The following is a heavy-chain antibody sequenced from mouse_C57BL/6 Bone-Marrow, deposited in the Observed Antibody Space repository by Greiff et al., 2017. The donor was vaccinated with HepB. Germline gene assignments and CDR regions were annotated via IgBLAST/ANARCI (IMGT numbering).Heavy chain of an antibody. J-gene: IGHJ2*01. D-gene: IGHD2-4*01. CDR3: ARGPFIYYDYDGGDY. Sequence: VQLQQPGAELVMPGASVKLSCKASGYTFTSYWMHWVKQRPGQGLEWIGEIDPSDSYTNYNQKFKGKSTLTVDKSTSTAYMQLSSLTSEDSEVYYCARGPFIYYDYDGGDYWGQGTTLTVSS. CDR1: GYTFTSYW. V-gene: IGHV1-69*01. CDR2: IDPSDSYT.